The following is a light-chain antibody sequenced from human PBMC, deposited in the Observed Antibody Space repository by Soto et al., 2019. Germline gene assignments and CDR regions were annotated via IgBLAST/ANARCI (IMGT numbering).Light chain of an antibody. V-gene: IGLV2-11*01. Sequence: QSALTQPRSVSGSPGQSVTISCTGTSSDVGGYNYVSWYQQHPGKAPKLTIYDVSKRPSGVPDHFSGSKSGNTASLTISGLQAEDEADYYCCSYAASYTHVFGPGTKLTVL. CDR2: DVS. J-gene: IGLJ1*01. CDR1: SSDVGGYNY. CDR3: CSYAASYTHV.